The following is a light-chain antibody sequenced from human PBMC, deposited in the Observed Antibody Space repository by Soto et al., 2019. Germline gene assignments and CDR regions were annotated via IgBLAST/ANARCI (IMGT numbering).Light chain of an antibody. Sequence: DIQMTQFPSSVSASVGDTVTITCRATQDISSRLAWFQQKPGRAPKYVIQAASMLQSGFPSRFAGSGSGTEFTLTINTLQPEDFATYYCLQVKSFPRTFGQGTMVDI. CDR1: QDISSR. V-gene: IGKV1-12*01. CDR3: LQVKSFPRT. CDR2: AAS. J-gene: IGKJ1*01.